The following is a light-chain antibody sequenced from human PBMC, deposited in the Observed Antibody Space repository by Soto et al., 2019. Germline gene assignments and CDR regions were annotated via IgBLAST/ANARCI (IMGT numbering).Light chain of an antibody. V-gene: IGLV2-14*01. Sequence: QSALTQAACVSESPGQSITIPCTGTSSDGGGYDYVSSYQLHPDKAPKLRVFEVNNRPQGVSYRYSGSMAGNTAPLTISGLQAEGEADYFCSSYSISTAYLFGTGTKGTVL. CDR1: SSDGGGYDY. CDR2: EVN. J-gene: IGLJ1*01. CDR3: SSYSISTAYL.